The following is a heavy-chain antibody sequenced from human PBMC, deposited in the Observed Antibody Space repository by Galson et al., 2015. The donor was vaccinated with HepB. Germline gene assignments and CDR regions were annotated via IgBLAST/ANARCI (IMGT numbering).Heavy chain of an antibody. CDR2: IRSKANSYAT. CDR1: GFTFSGSA. CDR3: TRRYCSSTSCYAGYNWFDP. V-gene: IGHV3-73*01. D-gene: IGHD2-2*01. J-gene: IGHJ5*02. Sequence: SLRLSCAASGFTFSGSAMHWVRQASGKGLEWVGRIRSKANSYATAYAASVKGRFTISRDDSKNTAYLQMNSLKTGDTAVYFCTRRYCSSTSCYAGYNWFDPWGQGTLVTVSS.